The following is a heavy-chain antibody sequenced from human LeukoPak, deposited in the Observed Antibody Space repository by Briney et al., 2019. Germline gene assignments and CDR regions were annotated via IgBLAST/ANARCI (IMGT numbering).Heavy chain of an antibody. CDR3: ARDPQRKPFWSGSHMGYYFDY. CDR2: ISSSSSYI. V-gene: IGHV3-21*01. CDR1: GFTFSSYS. D-gene: IGHD3-3*01. Sequence: GRSLRLSCAASGFTFSSYSMNWVRQAPGKGLEWVSSISSSSSYIYYADSVKGRFTISRDNAKNSLYLQMNSLRAEDTAVYYCARDPQRKPFWSGSHMGYYFDYWGQGTLVTVSS. J-gene: IGHJ4*02.